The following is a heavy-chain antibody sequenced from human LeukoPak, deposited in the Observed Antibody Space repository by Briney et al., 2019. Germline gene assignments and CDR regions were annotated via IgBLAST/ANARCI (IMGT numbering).Heavy chain of an antibody. CDR3: ARAREGCLR. Sequence: PSGTLSLTCGVSGGSITTTNYWSWVRQPPGGGLEWIGEVSIAGRTRYNPSLKSRLSISVDTSKNQFSLQLSSVTAADTAVYYCARAREGCLRWGQGTLVTVSA. J-gene: IGHJ4*02. D-gene: IGHD5-12*01. CDR2: VSIAGRT. CDR1: GGSITTTNY. V-gene: IGHV4-4*02.